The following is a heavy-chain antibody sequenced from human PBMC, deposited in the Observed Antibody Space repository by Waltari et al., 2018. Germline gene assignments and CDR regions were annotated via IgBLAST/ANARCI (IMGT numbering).Heavy chain of an antibody. CDR2: IHPSGIT. CDR1: GGSLSGYY. D-gene: IGHD2-15*01. CDR3: VRGLDQAKMGY. V-gene: IGHV4-34*01. J-gene: IGHJ4*02. Sequence: QVQLQQWGAGLLKPSETLSLTCAVYGGSLSGYYWSWIRQTPGKGLEWIGEIHPSGITDYNPPRESRVTMSLDMSRNQFSLILSSVTDADTAVYYCVRGLDQAKMGYWGQGTLVTVSS.